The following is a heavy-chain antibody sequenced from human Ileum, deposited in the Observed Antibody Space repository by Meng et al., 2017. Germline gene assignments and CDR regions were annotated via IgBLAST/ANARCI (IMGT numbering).Heavy chain of an antibody. V-gene: IGHV4-4*07. J-gene: IGHJ4*02. CDR3: ARDGSSSWYYFDY. Sequence: QVRLQGSGQGLLNPSETLALTCTVSGGSIVSYSWSWIRQPAGKGLEWIGRIYTSGSTNYNPSLKSRVTMSVDTSKNQFSLKLSSVTAADTAVYYCARDGSSSWYYFDYWGQGTLVTVSS. CDR1: GGSIVSYS. CDR2: IYTSGST. D-gene: IGHD6-13*01.